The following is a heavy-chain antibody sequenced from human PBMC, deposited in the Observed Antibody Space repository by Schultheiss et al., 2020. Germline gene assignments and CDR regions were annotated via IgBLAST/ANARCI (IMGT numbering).Heavy chain of an antibody. Sequence: SETLSLTCTVSGGSVISGDHYWSWIRQTPGKGLEWIGHVYFSGRTFYNPSLKSRVVISVDTSKNQFSLELTSVTAADTAVYYCARTSGVARDDAFDIWGQGTMVTVSS. CDR3: ARTSGVARDDAFDI. J-gene: IGHJ3*02. V-gene: IGHV4-30-4*01. D-gene: IGHD3-3*01. CDR1: GGSVISGDHY. CDR2: VYFSGRT.